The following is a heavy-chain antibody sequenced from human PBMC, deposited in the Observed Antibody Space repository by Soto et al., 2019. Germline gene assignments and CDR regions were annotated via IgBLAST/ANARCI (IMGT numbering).Heavy chain of an antibody. V-gene: IGHV1-69*12. CDR2: IIPIFGTA. Sequence: QVQLVQSGAEVKKPGSSVKVSCKASGGTFSSYAISWVRQAPGQGLEWMGGIIPIFGTANYAQKFQGRVTSTADEATSTAHMELSSLRSEDTAVYYCAIALKPVAARPEGFDYWGQGTLVTVSS. D-gene: IGHD6-6*01. CDR1: GGTFSSYA. J-gene: IGHJ4*02. CDR3: AIALKPVAARPEGFDY.